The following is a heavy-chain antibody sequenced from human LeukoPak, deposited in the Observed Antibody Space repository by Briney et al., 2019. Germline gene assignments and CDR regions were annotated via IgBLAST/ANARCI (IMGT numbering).Heavy chain of an antibody. Sequence: GGSLRLSCAASGFTFSSHAMSWVRQAPGKGLEWLSTIIGSVGTTYYADSVKGRFTISRDNSKNTLYLQMNSLRAEATAVYYCAKDRPVNEYWGQGPLVTVSS. J-gene: IGHJ4*02. CDR2: IIGSVGTT. D-gene: IGHD4-23*01. CDR3: AKDRPVNEY. CDR1: GFTFSSHA. V-gene: IGHV3-23*01.